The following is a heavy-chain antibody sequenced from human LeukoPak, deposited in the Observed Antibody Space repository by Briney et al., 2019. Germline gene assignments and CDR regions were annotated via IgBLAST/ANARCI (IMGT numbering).Heavy chain of an antibody. CDR1: GFSFSNYW. CDR3: ARDPTYYYDSSGYYPMYYFDY. D-gene: IGHD3-22*01. J-gene: IGHJ4*02. Sequence: PGGSLRLSCAASGFSFSNYWMSWVRQAPGKGLEWVANIKQDGSEKYYVDSVKGRFTISRDNAKNSLYLQMNSLRAEDTAVYYCARDPTYYYDSSGYYPMYYFDYWGQGTLVTVSS. V-gene: IGHV3-7*01. CDR2: IKQDGSEK.